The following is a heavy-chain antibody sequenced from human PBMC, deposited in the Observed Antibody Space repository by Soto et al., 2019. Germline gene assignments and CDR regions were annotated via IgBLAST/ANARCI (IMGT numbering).Heavy chain of an antibody. V-gene: IGHV3-23*01. J-gene: IGHJ4*02. CDR1: GFTFSSYA. CDR2: ISGSGGST. Sequence: EVQLLESGGGLVQPGGSLRLSCAASGFTFSSYAMSWVRQAPGKGLEWVSAISGSGGSTYYADSVKGRFTISRDNSKNTLYLQMSSLRAEDTAVYYCAKAYDSSGYIDYWGQGTLVTVSS. D-gene: IGHD3-22*01. CDR3: AKAYDSSGYIDY.